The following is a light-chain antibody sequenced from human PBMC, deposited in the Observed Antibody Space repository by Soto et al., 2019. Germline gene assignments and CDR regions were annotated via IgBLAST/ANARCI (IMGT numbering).Light chain of an antibody. J-gene: IGKJ2*01. CDR2: GAS. V-gene: IGKV3-15*01. CDR1: QSVSNN. Sequence: EIVMTQSPATLSVSPGERVTFSCRASQSVSNNLAWFQLKPGQAPRLLIYGASTRATGIPARFSGSGSGTEFTLTISSLQSEDLAVYYCQQYNNWPPRYTFGQGTQLEI. CDR3: QQYNNWPPRYT.